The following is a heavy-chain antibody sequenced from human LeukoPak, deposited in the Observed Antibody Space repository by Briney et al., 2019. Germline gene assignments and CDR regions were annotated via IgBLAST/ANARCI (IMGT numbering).Heavy chain of an antibody. J-gene: IGHJ4*02. CDR2: IMPFFGIA. CDR1: GGTITSYG. D-gene: IGHD6-19*01. V-gene: IGHV1-69*04. Sequence: SVKVSCKASGGTITSYGVSWVRQAPEQGLGWVGRIMPFFGIANYAQKFQGRATITADKSTNTVFMELSSLTSEDTAVYYCARVCMRYSSGCPYDYWGQGTLLSVSS. CDR3: ARVCMRYSSGCPYDY.